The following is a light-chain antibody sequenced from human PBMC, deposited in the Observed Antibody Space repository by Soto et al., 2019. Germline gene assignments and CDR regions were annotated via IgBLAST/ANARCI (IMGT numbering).Light chain of an antibody. CDR3: QQYNSWPLT. Sequence: EIVMTQSPATLSVSPGESVTLSCRASQSVSSALAWYQQKPGQAPMLLIYHASTRATGIPAKFSGSGSGTEFTLTISSLQSEDFAIYSCQQYNSWPLTFGGGTKVEIK. CDR1: QSVSSA. J-gene: IGKJ4*01. CDR2: HAS. V-gene: IGKV3-15*01.